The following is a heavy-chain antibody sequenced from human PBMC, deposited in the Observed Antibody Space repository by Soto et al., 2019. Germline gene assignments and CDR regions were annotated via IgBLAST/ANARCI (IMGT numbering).Heavy chain of an antibody. CDR3: AREGATIFGVVSYGMDV. V-gene: IGHV3-74*01. J-gene: IGHJ6*02. Sequence: PGGSLRLSCAASGFTFSSYWMHWVRQAPGKGLVWVSRINSDGSSTSYADSVKGRFTISGDNAKNTLYLQMNSLRAEDTAVYYCAREGATIFGVVSYGMDVWGQGTTVTVSS. CDR2: INSDGSST. D-gene: IGHD3-3*01. CDR1: GFTFSSYW.